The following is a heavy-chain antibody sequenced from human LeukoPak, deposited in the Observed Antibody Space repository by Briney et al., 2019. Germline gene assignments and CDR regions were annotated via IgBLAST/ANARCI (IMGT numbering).Heavy chain of an antibody. CDR2: IYTSGST. D-gene: IGHD3-3*01. V-gene: IGHV4-4*07. CDR3: ARIPIMDFWSGLEAFDT. J-gene: IGHJ3*02. CDR1: GGSISSYY. Sequence: PSETLSLTCTVSGGSISSYYWSWIRQPAGKGLEWIGRIYTSGSTNYNPSLKSRVTVSVDTSKNQFSLKLSSVTAADTAVYYCARIPIMDFWSGLEAFDTWGQGTMVTVSS.